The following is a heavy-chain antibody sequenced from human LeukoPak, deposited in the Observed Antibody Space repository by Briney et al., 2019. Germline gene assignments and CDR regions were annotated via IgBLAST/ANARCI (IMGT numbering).Heavy chain of an antibody. CDR2: INPNSGGT. D-gene: IGHD6-19*01. Sequence: ASVKVSCKASGYTFTGYYIHWVRQAPGQGLEWMGWINPNSGGTNYAQKFQGRVTMTRDTSISTAYMELSRLRSDDTAVYYCARDRDGKAVAANRGDYWGQGTLVTVSS. V-gene: IGHV1-2*02. CDR1: GYTFTGYY. CDR3: ARDRDGKAVAANRGDY. J-gene: IGHJ4*02.